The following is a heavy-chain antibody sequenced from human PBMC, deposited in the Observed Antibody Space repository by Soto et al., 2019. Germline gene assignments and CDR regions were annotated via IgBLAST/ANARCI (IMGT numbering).Heavy chain of an antibody. CDR1: GYTFTSYG. CDR2: ISAYNGNT. CDR3: ARVQYSPPYYYSYGMDV. D-gene: IGHD5-18*01. Sequence: QVQLVQSGAEVKKPGASVKVSCKASGYTFTSYGISWVRQAPGQGLEWMGWISAYNGNTNYAQKLQGRVTMTTDTSTSTAYMELRSLRSDDTAVYYCARVQYSPPYYYSYGMDVWGQGTTVTVSS. J-gene: IGHJ6*02. V-gene: IGHV1-18*01.